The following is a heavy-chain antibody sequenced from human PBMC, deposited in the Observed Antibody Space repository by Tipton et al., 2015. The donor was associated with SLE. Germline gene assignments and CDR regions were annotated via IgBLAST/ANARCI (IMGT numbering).Heavy chain of an antibody. Sequence: TLSLTCTVSGGSISSSSYYWSWIRQPPGKGLEWIGEINHSGSTNYNPSLKSRVTISVDTSKNQFSLKLSSVTAADTAVYYCATERGTRVGLLSAFDIWGQGTMVTVSS. CDR1: GGSISSSSYY. V-gene: IGHV4-39*07. J-gene: IGHJ3*02. D-gene: IGHD2-15*01. CDR2: INHSGST. CDR3: ATERGTRVGLLSAFDI.